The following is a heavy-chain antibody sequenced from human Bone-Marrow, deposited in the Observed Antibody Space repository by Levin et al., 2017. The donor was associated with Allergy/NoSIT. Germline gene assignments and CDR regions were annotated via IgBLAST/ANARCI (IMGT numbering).Heavy chain of an antibody. CDR1: GYSITSGHY. CDR2: IFHRGNT. CDR3: ARGATFTSSWADY. J-gene: IGHJ4*02. D-gene: IGHD6-13*01. Sequence: SETLSLTCAVSGYSITSGHYWGWIRQPPGKGLEWIGTIFHRGNTYYNPSLQSRVSLSVDTSNNHFSLHLSSVTAADTAVYYCARGATFTSSWADYWGKGALVTVSS. V-gene: IGHV4-38-2*01.